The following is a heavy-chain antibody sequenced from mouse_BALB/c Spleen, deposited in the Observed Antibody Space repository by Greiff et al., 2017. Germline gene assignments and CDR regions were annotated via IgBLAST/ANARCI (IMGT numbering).Heavy chain of an antibody. CDR1: GYAFTNYL. V-gene: IGHV1-54*01. CDR3: ARDRYADY. CDR2: INPGSGGT. J-gene: IGHJ2*01. Sequence: VQLVESGAELVRPGTSVKVSCKASGYAFTNYLIEWVKQRPGQGLEWIGVINPGSGGTNYNEKFKGKATLTADKSSSTAYMQLSSLTSDDSAVYFCARDRYADYWGQGTTLTVSS. D-gene: IGHD2-14*01.